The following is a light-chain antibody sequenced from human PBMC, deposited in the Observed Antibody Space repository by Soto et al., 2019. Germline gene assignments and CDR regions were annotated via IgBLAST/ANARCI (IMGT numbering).Light chain of an antibody. CDR1: KTPETNNGNTN. CDR3: MQGTHWLGT. J-gene: IGKJ1*01. CDR2: EVS. Sequence: IHFPLPCPAPLEQPAPIPSGLIKTPETNNGNTNLDWFQQRPGQSPRRLIYEVSNWDSGVPDRFSGSGSRTDFTLKISRVEAEDVGVYYCMQGTHWLGTFGQGTKVDIK. V-gene: IGKV2D-30*01.